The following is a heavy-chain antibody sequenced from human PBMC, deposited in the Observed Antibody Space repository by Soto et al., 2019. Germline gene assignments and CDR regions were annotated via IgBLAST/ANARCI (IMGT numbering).Heavy chain of an antibody. D-gene: IGHD3-9*01. CDR2: ISTYNGDT. J-gene: IGHJ4*02. CDR1: GYTFTRSG. V-gene: IGHV1-18*01. CDR3: ARDPRMNYDILTGYHIPPDY. Sequence: ASVKVSCKASGYTFTRSGISWVRQAPGQGLEWMGWISTYNGDTNYAQTIQGRVTITRDTSASTAYMELSSLRSEDKAVYYFARDPRMNYDILTGYHIPPDYWGQGTLVTVSS.